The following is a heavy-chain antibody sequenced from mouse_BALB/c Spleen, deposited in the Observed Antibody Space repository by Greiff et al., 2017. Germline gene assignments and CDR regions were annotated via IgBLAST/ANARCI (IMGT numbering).Heavy chain of an antibody. D-gene: IGHD2-4*01. CDR3: YYYYLDD. CDR1: GYTFTSYW. V-gene: IGHV1-55*01. CDR2: IYPGSGNT. Sequence: QVQLQQSGSELVRPGASVKMSCKASGYTFTSYWMHWVKQRPGQGLEWIGDIYPGSGNTNYNEKFKSKATLTADTSSSTAYMQLSSLTSEDSAVYCSYYYYLDDWGEGTTVTVSS. J-gene: IGHJ1*01.